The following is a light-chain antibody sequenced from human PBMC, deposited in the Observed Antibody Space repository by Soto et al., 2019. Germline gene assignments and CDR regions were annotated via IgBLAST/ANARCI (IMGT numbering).Light chain of an antibody. CDR2: GAS. J-gene: IGKJ4*01. CDR3: QHYGSSPPLA. Sequence: EFVLTQSPGTLSLSPGERATLSCRASQSVSSVFLAWYQQKPGQPPRLLIYGASTRGSGIPDRFSGSGSGTDFTLTISRLESEDFAVYYCQHYGSSPPLAFGGGTKVDIK. V-gene: IGKV3-20*01. CDR1: QSVSSVF.